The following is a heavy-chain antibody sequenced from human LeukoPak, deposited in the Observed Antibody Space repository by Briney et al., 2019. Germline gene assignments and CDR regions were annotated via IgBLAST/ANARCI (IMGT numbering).Heavy chain of an antibody. D-gene: IGHD2-21*02. J-gene: IGHJ6*02. Sequence: GGSLRLSCAASGFTFSSYGMHWVRQAPGKGLEWVAVIWYDGGNKYYADSVKGRFTISRDNSKNTLYLQMNSLRAEDTAVYYCAREAPDDYGREVVTTDYYYGMDVWGQGTTVTVSS. CDR3: AREAPDDYGREVVTTDYYYGMDV. V-gene: IGHV3-33*01. CDR2: IWYDGGNK. CDR1: GFTFSSYG.